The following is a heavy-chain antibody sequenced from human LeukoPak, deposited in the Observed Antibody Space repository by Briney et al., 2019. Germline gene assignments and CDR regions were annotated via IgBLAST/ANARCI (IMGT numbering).Heavy chain of an antibody. CDR2: ISWNSGSI. J-gene: IGHJ3*02. CDR1: GFTFDDYA. Sequence: GGSLRLSCAASGFTFDDYAMHWVRQAPGKGLEWVSGISWNSGSIGYADSVKGRFTISRDNANNSLYLQMNSLRAEDMALYYCAKGDYGDYTAFDIWGQGTMVTVSS. D-gene: IGHD4-17*01. V-gene: IGHV3-9*03. CDR3: AKGDYGDYTAFDI.